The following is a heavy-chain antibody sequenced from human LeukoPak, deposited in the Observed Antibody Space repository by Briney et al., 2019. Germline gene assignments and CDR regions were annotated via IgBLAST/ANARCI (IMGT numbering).Heavy chain of an antibody. D-gene: IGHD3-10*01. CDR1: GGSISSGSYY. CDR2: IYTSGSN. J-gene: IGHJ5*02. CDR3: ARESSITMVRGVVGWFDP. V-gene: IGHV4-61*02. Sequence: SQTLSLTCTVSGGSISSGSYYWSWIRQPAGKGLEWIGRIYTSGSNNYNPSLKSRVTISVDTSRNQLSLKLSAVPAADTAVYYCARESSITMVRGVVGWFDPWGQGTRVTVSS.